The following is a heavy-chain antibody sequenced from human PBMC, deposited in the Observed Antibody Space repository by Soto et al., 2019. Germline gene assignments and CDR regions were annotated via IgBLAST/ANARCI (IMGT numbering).Heavy chain of an antibody. CDR1: GFSFSSHN. Sequence: EVQLVESGGGLVQPGGSLRLSCAASGFSFSSHNMNWVRQTPGKGLEWISYISTSGSSIYYADSVKGRFTISRDNAKNSLYLQMYSLRAEDTALYYCARSGNYRLDCSGQGTLVTVSS. CDR3: ARSGNYRLDC. D-gene: IGHD1-26*01. V-gene: IGHV3-48*01. J-gene: IGHJ4*02. CDR2: ISTSGSSI.